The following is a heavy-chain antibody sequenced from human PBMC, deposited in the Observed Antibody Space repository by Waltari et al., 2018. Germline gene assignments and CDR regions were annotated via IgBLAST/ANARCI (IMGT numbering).Heavy chain of an antibody. CDR2: IKQDGSAK. V-gene: IGHV3-7*01. CDR3: ARLAVWVAQEDF. D-gene: IGHD1-26*01. Sequence: EVQLVESGGGLVQPGGSLRLPCAASGFPFSNYWMTWVRQAPGKGLEWVANIKQDGSAKYYVDSVKGRFTISRDNARNSLFLQMDSLRAEDTAVYYCARLAVWVAQEDFWGQGTLVTVSS. CDR1: GFPFSNYW. J-gene: IGHJ4*02.